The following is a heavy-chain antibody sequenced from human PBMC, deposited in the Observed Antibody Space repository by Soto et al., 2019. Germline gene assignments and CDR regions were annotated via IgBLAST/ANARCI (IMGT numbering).Heavy chain of an antibody. CDR3: AKDNGAYSGYEGWFDP. J-gene: IGHJ5*02. D-gene: IGHD5-12*01. CDR2: ISWNSGSI. Sequence: GGSLRLSCAASGFTFDDYAMHWVRQAPGKGLEWVSGISWNSGSIGYADSVKGRFTISRDNAKNSLYLQMNSLRAEDTALYYCAKDNGAYSGYEGWFDPWGQGTLVTVSS. CDR1: GFTFDDYA. V-gene: IGHV3-9*01.